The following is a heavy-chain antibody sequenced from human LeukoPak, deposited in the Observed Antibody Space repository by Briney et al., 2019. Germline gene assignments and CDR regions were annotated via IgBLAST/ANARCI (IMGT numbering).Heavy chain of an antibody. Sequence: SETLSLTCTVSGGSISSYYWGWIRQPPGKGLEWIGYIYYSGSTNYNPSLKSRVTISVDTSKNQFSLKLSSVTAADTAVYYCARHFPPVDTAMVVLAYYYYGMDVWGQGTTVTVSS. CDR2: IYYSGST. CDR3: ARHFPPVDTAMVVLAYYYYGMDV. J-gene: IGHJ6*02. V-gene: IGHV4-59*08. CDR1: GGSISSYY. D-gene: IGHD5-18*01.